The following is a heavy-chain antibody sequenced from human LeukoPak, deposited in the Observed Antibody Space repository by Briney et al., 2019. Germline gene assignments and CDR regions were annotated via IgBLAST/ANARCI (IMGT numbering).Heavy chain of an antibody. CDR3: AKGYSNGYGA. CDR1: GFTFSSYG. D-gene: IGHD6-19*01. Sequence: GRSLRLSCAASGFTFSSYGMHWVRQAPGKGLEWVAVIWYDGSNKYYADSVKGRFTISRDNSRNTLQLQMNSLRAEDTAVYYCAKGYSNGYGAWGQGTLVTVSS. CDR2: IWYDGSNK. V-gene: IGHV3-33*06. J-gene: IGHJ5*02.